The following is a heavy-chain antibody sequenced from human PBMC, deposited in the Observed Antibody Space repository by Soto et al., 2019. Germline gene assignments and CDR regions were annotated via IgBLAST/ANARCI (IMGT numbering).Heavy chain of an antibody. Sequence: QVQLVESGGGVVQPGRSLRLSCAASGFTFSSYAMHWVRQAPGKGLEWVAVISYDGSNKYYADSVKGRFTISRDNSKNTLYLQMNSLRAEDTAVYYCARGLDWDYYVVYYGMGVWGQGTTVTVSS. CDR1: GFTFSSYA. CDR2: ISYDGSNK. J-gene: IGHJ6*02. CDR3: ARGLDWDYYVVYYGMGV. D-gene: IGHD3-10*02. V-gene: IGHV3-30-3*01.